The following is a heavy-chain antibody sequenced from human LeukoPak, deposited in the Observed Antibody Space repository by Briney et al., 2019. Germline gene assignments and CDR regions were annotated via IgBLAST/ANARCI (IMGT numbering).Heavy chain of an antibody. D-gene: IGHD6-13*01. Sequence: GGPLRLSCAASGFTFSSYAMSWVRQAPGKGLEWVSAISGSGGSTYYADSVKGRLTISRDNSKNTLYLQMNSLRAEDTAVYYCAKRRAAAGLIDYWGQGTLVTVSS. V-gene: IGHV3-23*01. CDR2: ISGSGGST. CDR3: AKRRAAAGLIDY. CDR1: GFTFSSYA. J-gene: IGHJ4*02.